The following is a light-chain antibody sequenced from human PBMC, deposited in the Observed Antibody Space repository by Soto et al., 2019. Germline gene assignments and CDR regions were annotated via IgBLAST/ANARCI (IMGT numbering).Light chain of an antibody. CDR3: QQSYSTPPT. CDR1: QSISSY. CDR2: AAS. Sequence: DIQMTQSPSSLSASVGDRVTITCRASQSISSYLNWYQQKPGKAPKVLIYAASSLQSGLTSRFSGRGSGTDFTLTISSLQPEDFASYFCQQSYSTPPTFGQGTKVEIK. J-gene: IGKJ1*01. V-gene: IGKV1-39*01.